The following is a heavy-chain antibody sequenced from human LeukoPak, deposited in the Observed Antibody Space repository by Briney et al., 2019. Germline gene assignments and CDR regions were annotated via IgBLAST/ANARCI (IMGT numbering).Heavy chain of an antibody. CDR3: ARQAGYSTGWYGGYYCDH. CDR1: GYTFTSYG. V-gene: IGHV1-18*01. D-gene: IGHD6-19*01. Sequence: RASVKVSCKASGYTFTSYGISWVRQAPGQGPEWMGWIAVYNGDTKFLQKFQGRVTLTTDASTNTAYMELRSLTSDDTAVYYCARQAGYSTGWYGGYYCDHWGQGPPVTVSA. J-gene: IGHJ4*02. CDR2: IAVYNGDT.